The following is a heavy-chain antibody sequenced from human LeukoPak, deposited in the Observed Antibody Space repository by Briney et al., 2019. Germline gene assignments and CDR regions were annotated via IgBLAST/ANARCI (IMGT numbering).Heavy chain of an antibody. CDR3: GMSGDRGPLQNHVFEV. Sequence: GESLKIFFKVSGYSFTCYCIGLVRQMPGQGLEWRGSIYPGESGSTYCRFCQGQVTISVEKSIDTAYLQCSNLQASDTAMYYCGMSGDRGPLQNHVFEVWGQESMVTVST. CDR1: GYSFTCYC. CDR2: IYPGESGS. D-gene: IGHD1-26*01. V-gene: IGHV5-51*01. J-gene: IGHJ3*01.